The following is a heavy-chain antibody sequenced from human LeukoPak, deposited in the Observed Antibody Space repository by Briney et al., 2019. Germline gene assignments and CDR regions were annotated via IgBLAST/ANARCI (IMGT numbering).Heavy chain of an antibody. CDR3: ARDQAAAGSYYYYYMDV. CDR2: IKQDGSEK. CDR1: GFTFSSYW. J-gene: IGHJ6*03. Sequence: GGSPRLSCAASGFTFSSYWMSWVRQAPGKGLEWVANIKQDGSEKYYVDSVKGRFTISRDNAKNSLYLQMNSLRAEDTAVYYCARDQAAAGSYYYYYMDVWGKGTTVTVSS. V-gene: IGHV3-7*01. D-gene: IGHD6-13*01.